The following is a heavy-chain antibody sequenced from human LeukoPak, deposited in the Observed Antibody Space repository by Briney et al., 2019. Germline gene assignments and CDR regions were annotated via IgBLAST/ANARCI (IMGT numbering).Heavy chain of an antibody. CDR2: IKQDGSEK. CDR1: GFTFSSYW. CDR3: AKHTVTTWEYFQH. Sequence: GGSLRLSCAASGFTFSSYWMSWVRQAPGKGLEWVANIKQDGSEKYYVDSVKGRFTISRDNAKNSLYLQMNSLRAEDTAVYYCAKHTVTTWEYFQHWGQGTLVTVSS. J-gene: IGHJ1*01. D-gene: IGHD4-17*01. V-gene: IGHV3-7*03.